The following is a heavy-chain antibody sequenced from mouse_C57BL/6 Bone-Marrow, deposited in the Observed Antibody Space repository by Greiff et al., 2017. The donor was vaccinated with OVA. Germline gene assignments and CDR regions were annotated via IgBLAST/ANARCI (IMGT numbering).Heavy chain of an antibody. D-gene: IGHD2-5*01. CDR1: EYEFPSHD. Sequence: EVHLVESGGGLVQPGESLKLSCESNEYEFPSHDMSWVRKTPEKRLELVAAINSDGGSTYYPDTMERRFIISRDNTKKTLYLQMSSLRSEDTALYYCARRGSAYYSNPWFAYWGQGTLVTVSA. CDR3: ARRGSAYYSNPWFAY. V-gene: IGHV5-2*01. CDR2: INSDGGST. J-gene: IGHJ3*01.